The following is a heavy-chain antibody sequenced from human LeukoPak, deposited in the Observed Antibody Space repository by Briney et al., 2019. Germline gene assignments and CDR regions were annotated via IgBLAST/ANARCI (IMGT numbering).Heavy chain of an antibody. Sequence: SGGSLRLSCAASGFSFDDYAMHWVRQAPGKGLEWVSLISWDGGTTYCADSVKGRFTISTDNSKDSLYLQMNSLRGEDTAFYYCTTHPDYSRSIYNMDVWGKGTPVTVSS. CDR1: GFSFDDYA. CDR2: ISWDGGTT. D-gene: IGHD6-13*01. J-gene: IGHJ6*03. V-gene: IGHV3-43D*04. CDR3: TTHPDYSRSIYNMDV.